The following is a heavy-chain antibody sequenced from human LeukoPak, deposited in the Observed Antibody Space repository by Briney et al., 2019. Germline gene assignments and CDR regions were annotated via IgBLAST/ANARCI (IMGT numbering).Heavy chain of an antibody. D-gene: IGHD1-26*01. J-gene: IGHJ4*02. V-gene: IGHV3-21*01. CDR2: ISSSSSYI. CDR3: AREHSGSYYIIDY. Sequence: GGSLRLSCAASGFTFSSYSMNWVRQAPGKGLEWVSSISSSSSYIYYADSVKGRFTISRDNAKNSLYLQMNSLRAEDTAVYYCAREHSGSYYIIDYWGQGTLVTVSS. CDR1: GFTFSSYS.